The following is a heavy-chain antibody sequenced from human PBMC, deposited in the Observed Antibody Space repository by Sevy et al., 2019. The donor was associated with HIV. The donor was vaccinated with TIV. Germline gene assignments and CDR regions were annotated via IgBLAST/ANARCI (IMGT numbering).Heavy chain of an antibody. Sequence: GGSLRLSCAASGFTSSDHGMHWVRQAPGKGLDWVAAISYDGNNRYYADSVKGRFTISRDNSKNTLYLQMDSVRPEDTAVYYCAKEDYGGNLPNYFASWGQGTRVTVSS. D-gene: IGHD4-17*01. V-gene: IGHV3-30*18. CDR3: AKEDYGGNLPNYFAS. J-gene: IGHJ4*02. CDR1: GFTSSDHG. CDR2: ISYDGNNR.